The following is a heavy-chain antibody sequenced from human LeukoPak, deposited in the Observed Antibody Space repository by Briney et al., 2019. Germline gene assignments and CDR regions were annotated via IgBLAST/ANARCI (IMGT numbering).Heavy chain of an antibody. CDR1: GGTFSSYA. Sequence: GASVKVSCKASGGTFSSYAISWARQAPGQGLEWMGGIIPIFGTANYAQKFQGRVTITTDESTSTAYMELSSLRSEDTAVYYCASTTSLEPGTFDYWGQGTLVTVSS. CDR3: ASTTSLEPGTFDY. CDR2: IIPIFGTA. V-gene: IGHV1-69*05. D-gene: IGHD1-1*01. J-gene: IGHJ4*02.